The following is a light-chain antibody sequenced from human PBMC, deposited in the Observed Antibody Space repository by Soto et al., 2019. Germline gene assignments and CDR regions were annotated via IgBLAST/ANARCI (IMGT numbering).Light chain of an antibody. CDR1: QSLVYSDGNTY. CDR3: MQFAHFPRT. J-gene: IGKJ1*01. V-gene: IGKV2-24*01. Sequence: DVVLTQTPLSSPVTLGQPASISCRSSQSLVYSDGNTYLSWLQQRPCQPPRLLIYQISNRFSGVPDRFSGSGAGTDFTLKISRVEAEDVGVYYCMQFAHFPRTFGQGTKVEIK. CDR2: QIS.